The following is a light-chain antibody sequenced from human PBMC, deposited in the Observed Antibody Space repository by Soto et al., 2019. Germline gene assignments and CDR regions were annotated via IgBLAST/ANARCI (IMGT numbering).Light chain of an antibody. V-gene: IGLV1-44*01. CDR3: ATWHAGLNGWV. CDR1: SSDIGQTT. CDR2: DNH. Sequence: QSVLTQPPSASGTPGQTIAISCSGSSSDIGQTTVNWYQQIPGAAPKLLIYDNHQRPSGVPDRFSGSKSGASAFLAISGLQSEDEAAYYCATWHAGLNGWVFGGGTKLTVL. J-gene: IGLJ3*02.